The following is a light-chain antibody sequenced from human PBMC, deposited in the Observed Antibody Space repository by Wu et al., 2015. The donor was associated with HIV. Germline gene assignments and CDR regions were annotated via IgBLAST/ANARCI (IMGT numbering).Light chain of an antibody. CDR3: QHYYNYPWT. V-gene: IGKV1-8*01. CDR1: QGIGTY. CDR2: AAT. Sequence: AIRMTQSPSSLPASIGDRVTITCRASQGIGTYLAWYQEKSGRAPQLLIYAATALQSGVPSRFSGSGSGTEFTLTISGLQSEDIATYYCQHYYNYPWTFGQGTKVEIK. J-gene: IGKJ1*01.